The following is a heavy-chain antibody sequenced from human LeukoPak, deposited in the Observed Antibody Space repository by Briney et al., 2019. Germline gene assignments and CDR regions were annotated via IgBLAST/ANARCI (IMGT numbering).Heavy chain of an antibody. D-gene: IGHD3-22*01. CDR2: IWYDGSNK. Sequence: GRCLRLSCAASGFTFSSYGMHWVRRAPGKGLEWVAVIWYDGSNKYYADSVKGRFTISRDNSKNTLYLQMNSLRAEDTAVYYCAKDSRIHYYDSSGYSSPDYYYYYGMDVWGQGTTVTVSS. CDR3: AKDSRIHYYDSSGYSSPDYYYYYGMDV. V-gene: IGHV3-33*06. J-gene: IGHJ6*02. CDR1: GFTFSSYG.